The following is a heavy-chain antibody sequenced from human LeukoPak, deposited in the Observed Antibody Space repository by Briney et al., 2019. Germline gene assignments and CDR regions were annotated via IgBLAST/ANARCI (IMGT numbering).Heavy chain of an antibody. CDR1: GFTFSSYA. J-gene: IGHJ4*02. D-gene: IGHD3-22*01. CDR2: VGGGSGSA. Sequence: AGGSLRLSCAASGFTFSSYAMSWVRKPPGKGLEWVSSVGGGSGSAYYADSVKGRFTISRDNSKNTLYLQMNSLRAEDTAVYYCARVAVRYYYDSSGYYSYWGQGTLVTVSS. V-gene: IGHV3-23*01. CDR3: ARVAVRYYYDSSGYYSY.